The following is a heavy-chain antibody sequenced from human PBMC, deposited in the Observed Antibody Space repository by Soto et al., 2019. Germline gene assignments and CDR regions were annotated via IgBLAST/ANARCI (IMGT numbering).Heavy chain of an antibody. V-gene: IGHV4-59*01. J-gene: IGHJ3*02. CDR3: ARAKARDCSSTSCYGLAFDI. CDR2: IYYSGST. CDR1: GGSISSYY. D-gene: IGHD2-2*01. Sequence: PSETLSLTCTVSGGSISSYYWSWIRQPPGKGLEWIGYIYYSGSTNYNPSLKSRVTISVDTSKNQFSLKLSSVTAADTAVYYCARAKARDCSSTSCYGLAFDIWGQGTMVTVSS.